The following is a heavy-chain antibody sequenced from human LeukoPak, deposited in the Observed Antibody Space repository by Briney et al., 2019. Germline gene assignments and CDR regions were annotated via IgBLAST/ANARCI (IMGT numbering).Heavy chain of an antibody. D-gene: IGHD2-21*01. CDR3: ARVILYYYGMDV. Sequence: GGSLRLSCAASGFTVSSNYMSWVRQAPGKGLEWVSVIYSGGSTYYADSVKGRFTISRDNSKNTLYLQMNSLRAEDTAVYYCARVILYYYGMDVWGQGTTVTVSS. V-gene: IGHV3-66*01. CDR2: IYSGGST. J-gene: IGHJ6*02. CDR1: GFTVSSNY.